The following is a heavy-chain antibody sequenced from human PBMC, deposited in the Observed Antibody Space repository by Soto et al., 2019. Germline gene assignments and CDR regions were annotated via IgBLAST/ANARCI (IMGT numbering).Heavy chain of an antibody. CDR1: GFTFSNHA. CDR3: AKSVSEGYDFWSGYLAPFDY. Sequence: GGSLRLSCAASGFTFSNHAINWVRRAPGEGLERVSTISGSVGSTYYADSVKGRFTISRDNSKNTLFLQMNSLSAEDTAVYYFAKSVSEGYDFWSGYLAPFDYWGQGTLVTVSS. J-gene: IGHJ4*02. CDR2: ISGSVGST. D-gene: IGHD3-3*01. V-gene: IGHV3-23*01.